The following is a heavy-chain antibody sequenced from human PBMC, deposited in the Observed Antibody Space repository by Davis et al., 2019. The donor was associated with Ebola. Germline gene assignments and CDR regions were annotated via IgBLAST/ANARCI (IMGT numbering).Heavy chain of an antibody. CDR3: ANLGETMVRGILSSRRDPHDNMMDV. J-gene: IGHJ6*02. CDR2: LSGSGGTT. D-gene: IGHD3-10*01. V-gene: IGHV3-23*01. Sequence: GESLKISCAASGFTFSNYAMNWVRQAPGKGLEWVSGLSGSGGTTYYADSVKGRLTISRDNSKNTLYLQMKSLRREDTAMYYCANLGETMVRGILSSRRDPHDNMMDVWGHGTAVTVS. CDR1: GFTFSNYA.